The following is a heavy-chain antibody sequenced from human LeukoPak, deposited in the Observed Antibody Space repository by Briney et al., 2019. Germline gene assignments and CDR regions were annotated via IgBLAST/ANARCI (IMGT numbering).Heavy chain of an antibody. CDR2: ISYDGSNK. CDR3: AREGIQLWPHYYYYYMDV. CDR1: GFTFSSYA. J-gene: IGHJ6*03. V-gene: IGHV3-30*04. D-gene: IGHD5-18*01. Sequence: GSLRLSCAASGFTFSSYAMHWVRQAPGKGLEWVAVISYDGSNKYYADSVKGRFTISRDNSKNTLYLQMNSLRAEDTAVYYCAREGIQLWPHYYYYYMDVWGNGTTVTVSS.